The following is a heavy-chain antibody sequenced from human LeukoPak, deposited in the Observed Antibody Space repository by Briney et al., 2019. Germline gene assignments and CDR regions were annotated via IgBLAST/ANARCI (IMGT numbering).Heavy chain of an antibody. Sequence: ASVKVSCKASGYTFTDYYLHWVRQAPGQGLEWMGWINPNSGGTNYAQKFQGRVTMTRDTSTSTVYMELSSLRSEDTAVYYCARDGDHYSVDYWGQGTLVTVSS. D-gene: IGHD2-21*02. CDR1: GYTFTDYY. V-gene: IGHV1-2*02. CDR2: INPNSGGT. CDR3: ARDGDHYSVDY. J-gene: IGHJ4*02.